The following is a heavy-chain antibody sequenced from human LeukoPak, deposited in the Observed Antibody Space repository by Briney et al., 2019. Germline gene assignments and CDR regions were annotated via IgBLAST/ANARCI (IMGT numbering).Heavy chain of an antibody. D-gene: IGHD6-13*01. J-gene: IGHJ3*02. CDR2: ISYDGNNK. CDR1: GFTFSIYG. V-gene: IGHV3-30*03. CDR3: ARQTSSWTQDDAFDI. Sequence: PGGPLRLSCAASGFTFSIYGIHWVRQAPGKGLEWVADISYDGNNKYYVDSVKGRFTLSRDNSKNTLYIQMNSLRAEETAVYYCARQTSSWTQDDAFDIWGQGTMVTVSS.